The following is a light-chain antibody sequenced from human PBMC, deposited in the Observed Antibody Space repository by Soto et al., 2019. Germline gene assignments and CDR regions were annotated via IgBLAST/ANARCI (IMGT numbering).Light chain of an antibody. CDR3: KSYAGRNTYV. J-gene: IGLJ1*01. CDR2: EVV. Sequence: QSVLTQPPSASGSPGQSVTISCTGTKNDVGFYDFVSWYQHHPGKAPRLIIYEVVQRPSGVPDRFSGSKSGNTASLTVSGLQGADEADYFCKSYAGRNTYVFGSGTKLTVL. CDR1: KNDVGFYDF. V-gene: IGLV2-8*01.